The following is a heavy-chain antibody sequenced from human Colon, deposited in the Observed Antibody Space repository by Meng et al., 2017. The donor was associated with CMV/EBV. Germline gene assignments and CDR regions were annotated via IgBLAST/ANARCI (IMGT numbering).Heavy chain of an antibody. J-gene: IGHJ6*02. V-gene: IGHV1-45*02. Sequence: SVKVSCKASGYTFTYRYLHWVRQAPGQALEWIGWITPFNGNTNYAQKFQDRVTITRDRSMSTAYMELNSLKTEDTAVYYCTASILAYCTSTRCHTDYYYYGMDVWGQGTTVTVSS. CDR2: ITPFNGNT. D-gene: IGHD2-2*02. CDR1: GYTFTYRY. CDR3: TASILAYCTSTRCHTDYYYYGMDV.